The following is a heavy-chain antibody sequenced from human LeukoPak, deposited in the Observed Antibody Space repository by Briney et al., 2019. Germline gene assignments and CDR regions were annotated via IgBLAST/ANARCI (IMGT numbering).Heavy chain of an antibody. V-gene: IGHV3-30*18. Sequence: GRSLRLSCAASGFTFSSYGMHWVCQAPGKGLEWVAVISYDGSNKYYADSVKGRFTISRDNSKNTLYLQMNSLRAEDTAVYYCAKDDRVVRHLPDFDYWGQGTLVTVSS. CDR1: GFTFSSYG. J-gene: IGHJ4*02. CDR2: ISYDGSNK. D-gene: IGHD2-15*01. CDR3: AKDDRVVRHLPDFDY.